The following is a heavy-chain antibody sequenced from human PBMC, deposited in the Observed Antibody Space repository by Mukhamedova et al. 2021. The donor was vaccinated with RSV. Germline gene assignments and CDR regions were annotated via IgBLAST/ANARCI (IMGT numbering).Heavy chain of an antibody. V-gene: IGHV3-23*01. J-gene: IGHJ4*02. CDR3: AKRRSSSWGFDY. CDR2: ISGSGGST. D-gene: IGHD6-13*01. Sequence: SGISGSGGSTYYADSVKGRFTISRDNSKNTLYLQMNSLRAEDTAVYYCAKRRSSSWGFDYLGQGTLVTVSS.